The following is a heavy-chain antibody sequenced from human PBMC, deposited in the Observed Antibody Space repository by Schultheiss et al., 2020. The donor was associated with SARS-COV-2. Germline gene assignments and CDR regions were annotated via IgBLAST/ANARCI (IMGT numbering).Heavy chain of an antibody. J-gene: IGHJ6*02. CDR3: ARGVRYSSSLWGARPTHPHYGMDV. CDR2: IYYSGST. Sequence: SETLSLTCAVSGGSISSSNWWSWVRQPPGKGLEWIGSIYYSGSTNYNPSLKSRVTISVDTSKNQFSLKLSSVTAADTAVYYCARGVRYSSSLWGARPTHPHYGMDVWGQGTTVTVSS. D-gene: IGHD6-6*01. CDR1: GGSISSSNW. V-gene: IGHV4-4*02.